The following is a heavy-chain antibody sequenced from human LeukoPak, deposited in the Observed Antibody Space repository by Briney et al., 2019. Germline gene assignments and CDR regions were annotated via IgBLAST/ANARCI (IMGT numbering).Heavy chain of an antibody. V-gene: IGHV1-2*02. CDR1: GYTFTGYY. D-gene: IGHD2-15*01. Sequence: ASVKVSCKASGYTFTGYYMHWVRQAPGQGLEWMGWINPSSGGTNYAQKFQGRVTMTRDTSISTAYMELSRMRSHDTAVYYCASLHQTRDKEGFWGQGTLVTVSS. CDR2: INPSSGGT. J-gene: IGHJ4*02. CDR3: ASLHQTRDKEGF.